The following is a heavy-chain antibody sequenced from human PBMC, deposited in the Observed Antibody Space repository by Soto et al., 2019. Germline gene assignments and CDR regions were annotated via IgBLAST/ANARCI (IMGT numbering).Heavy chain of an antibody. CDR2: IKRKIDGETT. J-gene: IGHJ4*02. V-gene: IGHV3-15*01. CDR1: GITFNNAW. CDR3: TTIYLQWFGDDY. Sequence: EVQLVESGGGLVKPGGSLRLSCAVSGITFNNAWMSWVRQAPGKGLEWIGRIKRKIDGETTDYAAPVKGRFIISRDDSKDTLYLQMSSLETEDTAVYYCTTIYLQWFGDDYWGQGTLVTVSS. D-gene: IGHD3-10*01.